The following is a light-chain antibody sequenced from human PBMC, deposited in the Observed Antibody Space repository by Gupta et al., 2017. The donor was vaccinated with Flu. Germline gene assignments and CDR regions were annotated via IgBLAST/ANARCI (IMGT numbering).Light chain of an antibody. J-gene: IGLJ2*01. CDR2: EVR. CDR1: SSDVGGYKY. Sequence: QSALTQPASAAGSPLQSITISCTGSSSDVGGYKYVSWYQQHPGKAPKLMIYEVRNRSSGVSNRFSCSKSGTTASLTVSGLQADDEADYYCRSYTNSAVVFGGGTKLTVL. V-gene: IGLV2-14*01. CDR3: RSYTNSAVV.